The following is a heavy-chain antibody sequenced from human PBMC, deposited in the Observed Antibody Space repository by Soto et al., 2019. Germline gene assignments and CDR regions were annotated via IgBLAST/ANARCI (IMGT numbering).Heavy chain of an antibody. D-gene: IGHD4-17*01. J-gene: IGHJ4*02. CDR2: IKSKTDGGTT. V-gene: IGHV3-15*01. CDR1: GFTFSNAW. Sequence: EVQLVESGGGLVKPGGSLRLSCAASGFTFSNAWMSWDRQAPGKGLEWVGRIKSKTDGGTTDYAAPVKGRFTISRDDSKNTLYLQMNSLKTEDTAVYYCTTRIRGDYGDYRTFDYWGQGTLVTVSS. CDR3: TTRIRGDYGDYRTFDY.